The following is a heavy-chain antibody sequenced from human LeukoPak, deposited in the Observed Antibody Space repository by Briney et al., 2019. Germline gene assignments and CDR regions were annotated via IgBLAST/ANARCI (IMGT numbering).Heavy chain of an antibody. Sequence: GEALKISCKGTGYNFTSYWIGWVRQRTGKGLEWMEISYPGDSDTRYSPSFQGQVTISADKSISTAYLQWSSLKASDSDMYYCATNTMFRGIHAFDIWGQGTMVTVSS. CDR2: SYPGDSDT. V-gene: IGHV5-51*01. CDR3: ATNTMFRGIHAFDI. CDR1: GYNFTSYW. J-gene: IGHJ3*02. D-gene: IGHD3-10*01.